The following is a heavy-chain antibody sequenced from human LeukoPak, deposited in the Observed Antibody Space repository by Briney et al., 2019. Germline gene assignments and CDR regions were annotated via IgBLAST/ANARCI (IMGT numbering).Heavy chain of an antibody. J-gene: IGHJ3*01. V-gene: IGHV3-72*01. CDR2: SRNKANSYTT. CDR1: GFTFRDHY. D-gene: IGHD3-22*01. Sequence: GGSLRLSCAASGFTFRDHYMDWVRQAPGKGLEWVGRSRNKANSYTTEYAASVKGRFTISRDDSKNSVYLQMNSLKTEDTALYYCARELRYDNSDSGAFWGQGTVVTVSS. CDR3: ARELRYDNSDSGAF.